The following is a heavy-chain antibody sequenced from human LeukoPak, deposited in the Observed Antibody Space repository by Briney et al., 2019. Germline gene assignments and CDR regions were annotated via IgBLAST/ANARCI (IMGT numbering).Heavy chain of an antibody. D-gene: IGHD1-14*01. CDR1: GGSFNDSY. V-gene: IGHV4-34*01. J-gene: IGHJ6*03. CDR2: IHHSGTT. CDR3: ARGRKVSGVRRINWARHENYFFYYIDV. Sequence: SETLSLTCAVYGGSFNDSYWTWIRQRPGKGLEWIGEIHHSGTTNFHPSLQSRVSISVDTAKNQFFLRVASMTAADTALYYCARGRKVSGVRRINWARHENYFFYYIDVWGKGTSVSVSS.